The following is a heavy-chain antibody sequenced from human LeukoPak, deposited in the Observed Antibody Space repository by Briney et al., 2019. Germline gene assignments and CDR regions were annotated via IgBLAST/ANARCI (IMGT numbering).Heavy chain of an antibody. J-gene: IGHJ4*02. CDR3: ARSDFDYYGSGSYGEFDY. D-gene: IGHD3-10*01. V-gene: IGHV3-30*04. Sequence: GGSLRLSCAASGFTFSSYAMHWVRQAPGKGLEWVAVISYDGSNKSYADSVKGRFTISRDNSKNTLYLLMNSLRAEDTAVYYCARSDFDYYGSGSYGEFDYWGQGTLVTVSS. CDR1: GFTFSSYA. CDR2: ISYDGSNK.